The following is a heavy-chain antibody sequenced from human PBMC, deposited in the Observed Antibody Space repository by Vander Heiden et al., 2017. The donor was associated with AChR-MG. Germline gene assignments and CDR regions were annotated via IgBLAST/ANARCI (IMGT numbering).Heavy chain of an antibody. CDR3: TRDWTQGTYDI. CDR1: GYSITSSHH. D-gene: IGHD1-1*01. Sequence: QVQLQESGPGLLKPLETLSLTCAVLGYSITSSHHWGWIRLSPQKRLEWIASMHSTGVTYYNPSRQSRATIAMDTSNNQFYLKLTSVTAADTAMYFCTRDWTQGTYDIWGPGTMVTISS. V-gene: IGHV4-38-2*02. J-gene: IGHJ3*02. CDR2: MHSTGVT.